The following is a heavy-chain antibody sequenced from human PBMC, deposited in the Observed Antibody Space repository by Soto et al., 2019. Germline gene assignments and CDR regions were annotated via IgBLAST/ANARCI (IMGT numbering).Heavy chain of an antibody. Sequence: PGGSLRLSCEASGFTFSDYWMSWVRQAPGKGPEWVANIKFDGSEKQYVDSVRGRFTISRDNSRNSLFLQMNSLRAGDTAVYYCVKDGGYCSSSTCYSPRNNYFDSWGQGTLVTVSS. CDR2: IKFDGSEK. D-gene: IGHD2-2*01. CDR3: VKDGGYCSSSTCYSPRNNYFDS. V-gene: IGHV3-7*03. CDR1: GFTFSDYW. J-gene: IGHJ5*01.